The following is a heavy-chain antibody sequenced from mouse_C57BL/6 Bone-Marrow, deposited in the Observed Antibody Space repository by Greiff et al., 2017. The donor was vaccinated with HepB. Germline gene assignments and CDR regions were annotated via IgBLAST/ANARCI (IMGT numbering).Heavy chain of an antibody. J-gene: IGHJ4*01. Sequence: EVQRVESGGGLVKPGGSLKLSCAASGFTFSDYGMHWVRQAPEKGLEWVAYISSGSSTIYYADTVKGRFTISRDNAKNTLFLQMTSLRSEDTAMYYCASYREGAMDYWGQGTSVTVSS. V-gene: IGHV5-17*01. CDR1: GFTFSDYG. CDR3: ASYREGAMDY. CDR2: ISSGSSTI.